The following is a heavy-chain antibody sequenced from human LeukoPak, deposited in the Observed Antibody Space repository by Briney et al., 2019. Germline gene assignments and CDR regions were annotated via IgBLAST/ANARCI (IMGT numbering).Heavy chain of an antibody. CDR3: ARGTYYDFWSGYYMMYYFDY. V-gene: IGHV4-34*01. Sequence: PSETLSLTCAVYGGSFSGYHWSWIRQPPGKGLEWIGEINHSGSTNYNPSLKSRVTISVDTSKNQFSLKLSSVTAADTAVYYCARGTYYDFWSGYYMMYYFDYWGQGTLVTVSS. J-gene: IGHJ4*02. CDR2: INHSGST. CDR1: GGSFSGYH. D-gene: IGHD3-3*01.